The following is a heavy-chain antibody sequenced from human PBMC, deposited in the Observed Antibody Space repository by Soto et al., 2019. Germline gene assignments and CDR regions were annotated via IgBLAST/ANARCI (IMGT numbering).Heavy chain of an antibody. CDR3: AKGGSFRVNCYFDL. Sequence: PGGTRRLPCAASGFTFSSYAMSWVRQAPGKGLEWVSAISGSGGSTYYAASVKRRFTISRDNSKTTLYLQMNSLKAEDTAVYYCAKGGSFRVNCYFDLWGRGTLVTVSS. D-gene: IGHD3-16*02. V-gene: IGHV3-23*01. CDR1: GFTFSSYA. CDR2: ISGSGGST. J-gene: IGHJ2*01.